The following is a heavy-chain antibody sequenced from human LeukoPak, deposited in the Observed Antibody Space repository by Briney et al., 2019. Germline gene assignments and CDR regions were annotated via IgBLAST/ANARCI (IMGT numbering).Heavy chain of an antibody. CDR1: GGSLSSGDYY. V-gene: IGHV4-31*03. Sequence: SQTLSLTCTVSGGSLSSGDYYWTWIRQHPGKGLEWIGYISYFGITYYNPSLKSRVTLSVDTSKNHFSLKLSSVTAADTAMYYCARGPWTRSPLRYYYYGMDVWGQGTTVTVSS. J-gene: IGHJ6*02. CDR2: ISYFGIT. CDR3: ARGPWTRSPLRYYYYGMDV. D-gene: IGHD3/OR15-3a*01.